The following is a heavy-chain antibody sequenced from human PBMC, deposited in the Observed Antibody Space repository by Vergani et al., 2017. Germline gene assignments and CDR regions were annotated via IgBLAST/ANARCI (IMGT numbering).Heavy chain of an antibody. V-gene: IGHV3-48*01. J-gene: IGHJ4*02. D-gene: IGHD3-3*01. Sequence: EVQLVESGGGLVQPGGSLRLSCAASGFTFSSYSMNWVRQAPGKGLEWVSYISSSSSTIYYADSVKGRFTISRDNAKNSLYLQMNSLRAEDTAVYYCATPLYDFWSGYYTWAFDYRGQGTLVTVSS. CDR3: ATPLYDFWSGYYTWAFDY. CDR1: GFTFSSYS. CDR2: ISSSSSTI.